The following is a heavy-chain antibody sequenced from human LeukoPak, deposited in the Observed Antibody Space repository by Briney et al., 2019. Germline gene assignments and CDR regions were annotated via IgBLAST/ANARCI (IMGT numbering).Heavy chain of an antibody. J-gene: IGHJ4*02. V-gene: IGHV1-69*04. Sequence: GASVKVSCKASGGTFSSYAISWVRQAPGQGLEWMGRIIPILGIANYAQKFQGRVTITADKSTSTAYMELSSLRSEDTAVYYCARGSLVGTGTSYYFDYWGQGTLVIVSS. D-gene: IGHD1-7*01. CDR2: IIPILGIA. CDR3: ARGSLVGTGTSYYFDY. CDR1: GGTFSSYA.